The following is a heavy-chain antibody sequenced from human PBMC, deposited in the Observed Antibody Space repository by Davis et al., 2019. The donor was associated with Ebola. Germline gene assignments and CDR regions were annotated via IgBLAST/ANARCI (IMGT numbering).Heavy chain of an antibody. Sequence: GESLKISCAASGFTFSDYYMSWIRQAPGKGLEWVSYISSSSSAIYYADSVKGRFTISRDNAKNSLYLQMNSLRDEDTAVYYCARDLYYYDSSGYSYYFDYWGQGTLVTVSS. CDR1: GFTFSDYY. D-gene: IGHD3-22*01. CDR3: ARDLYYYDSSGYSYYFDY. V-gene: IGHV3-11*04. CDR2: ISSSSSAI. J-gene: IGHJ4*02.